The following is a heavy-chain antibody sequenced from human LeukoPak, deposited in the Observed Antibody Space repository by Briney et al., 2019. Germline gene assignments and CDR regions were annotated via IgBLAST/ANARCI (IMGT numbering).Heavy chain of an antibody. J-gene: IGHJ6*02. CDR3: ARYTRVVDTASEGMDV. D-gene: IGHD5-18*01. CDR1: GGTFSSYA. CDR2: IIPIFGTA. Sequence: GASVKVSCKASGGTFSSYAISWVRQAPGQGLEWMGGIIPIFGTANYAQKFQGRVTITADESTSTAYMELSSLRSEDTAVYYCARYTRVVDTASEGMDVWGQGTTVTVSS. V-gene: IGHV1-69*13.